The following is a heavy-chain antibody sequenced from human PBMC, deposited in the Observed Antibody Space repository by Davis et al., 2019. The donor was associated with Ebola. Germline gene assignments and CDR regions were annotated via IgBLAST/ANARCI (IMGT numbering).Heavy chain of an antibody. CDR3: AREYGAYVGYYYAMDV. CDR2: INVANGNT. CDR1: GYTFTTYP. Sequence: ASVKVSCKASGYTFTTYPIHWVRQAPGQRLEWMGWINVANGNTQYSEKFQGRVTISRDTSASTAYMGLSGLRSEDSALYYCAREYGAYVGYYYAMDVWGQGTTVTVSS. V-gene: IGHV1-3*01. J-gene: IGHJ6*02. D-gene: IGHD4-17*01.